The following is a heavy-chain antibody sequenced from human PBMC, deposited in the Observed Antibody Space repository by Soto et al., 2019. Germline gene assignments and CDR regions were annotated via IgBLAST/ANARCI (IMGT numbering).Heavy chain of an antibody. CDR2: ISGGVGNT. CDR3: ARGGVAARGYYYDGLDV. CDR1: GFTSSSYD. Sequence: EVQLLESGGDLVQPGGSLRLSCAASGFTSSSYDMTWARQAPGKGLEWVSSISGGVGNTYYADSVKGRFTISRDASKNTVFLQMSSLGAEDTAVYYCARGGVAARGYYYDGLDVLGQGTTVTVSS. J-gene: IGHJ6*02. D-gene: IGHD6-6*01. V-gene: IGHV3-23*01.